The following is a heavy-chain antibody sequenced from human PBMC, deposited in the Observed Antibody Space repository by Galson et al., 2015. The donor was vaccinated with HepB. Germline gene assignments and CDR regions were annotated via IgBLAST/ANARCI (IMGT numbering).Heavy chain of an antibody. CDR1: GGSISSYY. D-gene: IGHD2-8*02. CDR2: IYTSGST. V-gene: IGHV4-4*07. Sequence: ETLSLTCTVSGGSISSYYWSWLRQPAGKGVEWIGRIYTSGSTNYNPSLKSRVTMTIDTSKNQFYLKLSSVTAADTAVYYCARDEQTGGVWYWGQGTLVTVSS. CDR3: ARDEQTGGVWY. J-gene: IGHJ4*02.